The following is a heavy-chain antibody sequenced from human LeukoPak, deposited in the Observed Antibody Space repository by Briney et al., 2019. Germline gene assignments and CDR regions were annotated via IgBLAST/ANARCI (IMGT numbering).Heavy chain of an antibody. V-gene: IGHV4-34*01. Sequence: SETLSLTCTVSGGSINYYYWSWIRQPPGKGLEWIGEINHSGSTNYNPSLKSRVTISVDTSKNQFSLKLSSVTAADTAVYYCARSPGYSSGWGVPWGQGTLVTVSS. CDR3: ARSPGYSSGWGVP. CDR2: INHSGST. CDR1: GGSINYYY. D-gene: IGHD6-19*01. J-gene: IGHJ5*02.